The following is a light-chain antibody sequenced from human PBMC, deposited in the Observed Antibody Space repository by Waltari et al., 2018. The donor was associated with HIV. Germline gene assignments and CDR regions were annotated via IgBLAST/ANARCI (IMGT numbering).Light chain of an antibody. V-gene: IGLV1-51*02. CDR1: RSNLQKTY. Sequence: QSLSTQPPSVSAAPGQKVTTPCSGSRSNLQKTYASWYQQFPGVAPKHLIFEDNKRPSGIPYRFSGSKSGTSATLGITGLQTGDEADYYCGAWDSSLSGWVFGEGTKLTVL. J-gene: IGLJ3*02. CDR2: EDN. CDR3: GAWDSSLSGWV.